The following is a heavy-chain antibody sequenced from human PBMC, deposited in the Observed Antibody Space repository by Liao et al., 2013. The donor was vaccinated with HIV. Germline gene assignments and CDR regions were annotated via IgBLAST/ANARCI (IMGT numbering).Heavy chain of an antibody. CDR2: INYSGTT. CDR1: GASINTSPYY. CDR3: ARDNRLWFGELQEYFHH. J-gene: IGHJ1*01. D-gene: IGHD3-10*01. Sequence: QLQLQESGPGLVEPSETLSLTCTVSGASINTSPYYWGWIRQPPGKGLEWIGSINYSGTTYYNPSLKSRVTISVDTSKNQFSLKLSSVTAADTAVYYCARDNRLWFGELQEYFHHWGQGTLVTASS. V-gene: IGHV4-39*07.